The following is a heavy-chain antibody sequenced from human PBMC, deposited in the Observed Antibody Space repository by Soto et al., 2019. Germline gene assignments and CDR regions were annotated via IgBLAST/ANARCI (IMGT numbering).Heavy chain of an antibody. D-gene: IGHD3-22*01. V-gene: IGHV2-70*11. CDR1: GFSLSTSGMC. CDR2: IDWDDDK. Sequence: SGPTLVNPTQTLTLTCTFSGFSLSTSGMCVSWIRQPPGKALEWLARIDWDDDKYYSTSLKTRLTISKDTSKNQVVLTMTNMEPVDTATYYCARSPSSMIVGEGDFDYWGQGTLVTVSS. CDR3: ARSPSSMIVGEGDFDY. J-gene: IGHJ4*02.